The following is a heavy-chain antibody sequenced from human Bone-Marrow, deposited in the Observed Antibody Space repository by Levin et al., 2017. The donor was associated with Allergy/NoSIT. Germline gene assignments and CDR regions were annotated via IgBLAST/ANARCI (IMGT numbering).Heavy chain of an antibody. CDR2: ISSSTNSI. Sequence: GGSLRLSCAASGFTFSSDTMNWVRQAPGKGLEWVSSISSSTNSIYYADSVKGRFTVSRDNAKNSLYLQMNSLRAEDTAVYYCARGFDYYDSESYSQIYVDYYLDVWGKGTTVTVSS. CDR1: GFTFSSDT. J-gene: IGHJ6*03. V-gene: IGHV3-21*01. CDR3: ARGFDYYDSESYSQIYVDYYLDV. D-gene: IGHD3-10*01.